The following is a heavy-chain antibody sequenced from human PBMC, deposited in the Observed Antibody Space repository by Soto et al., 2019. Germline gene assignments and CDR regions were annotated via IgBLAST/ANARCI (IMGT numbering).Heavy chain of an antibody. CDR2: IYYSGST. V-gene: IGHV4-59*01. J-gene: IGHJ5*02. Sequence: KPSETLSLTCTVSGGSISSYYWSWIRQPPGKGLEWIGYIYYSGSTNYNPSLKSRVTISVDTSKNRFSLKLSSVTAADTAVYYCARGGWDSYYDSWSGYPSSYNWFDPWGQGTLVTVSS. D-gene: IGHD3-3*01. CDR1: GGSISSYY. CDR3: ARGGWDSYYDSWSGYPSSYNWFDP.